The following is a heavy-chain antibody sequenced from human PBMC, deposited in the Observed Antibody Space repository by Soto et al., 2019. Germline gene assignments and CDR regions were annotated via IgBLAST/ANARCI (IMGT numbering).Heavy chain of an antibody. CDR3: AREGEGYCGGDCYSGLAFDI. CDR2: IRYDGTNK. V-gene: IGHV3-33*01. Sequence: GGSLRLSCAASGFTFSSYVMHWVRQAPGKGLEWVAVIRYDGTNKYYADSVKGRFTISRDNSKNTLYLQMNSLRAEDTAVYYCAREGEGYCGGDCYSGLAFDIWGQGTMVTVSS. D-gene: IGHD2-21*02. CDR1: GFTFSSYV. J-gene: IGHJ3*02.